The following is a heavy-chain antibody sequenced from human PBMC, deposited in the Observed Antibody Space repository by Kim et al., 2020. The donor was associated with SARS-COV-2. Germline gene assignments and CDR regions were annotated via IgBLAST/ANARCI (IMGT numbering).Heavy chain of an antibody. V-gene: IGHV3-23*03. CDR3: AKDLLYVPGRGYFDS. D-gene: IGHD3-10*01. Sequence: ADSVRGRVTISRDNSKNTLFLQMDSLRVDDTAVYYCAKDLLYVPGRGYFDSWGQGVLVTVSS. J-gene: IGHJ4*02.